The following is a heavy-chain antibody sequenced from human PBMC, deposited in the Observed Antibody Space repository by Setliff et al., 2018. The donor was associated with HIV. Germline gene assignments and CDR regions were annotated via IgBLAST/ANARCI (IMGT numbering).Heavy chain of an antibody. V-gene: IGHV4-61*09. CDR2: IYTNGYT. CDR1: GGSIRSGSYY. D-gene: IGHD3-10*01. J-gene: IGHJ4*02. Sequence: TSETLSLTCTVSGGSIRSGSYYWTWIRQPAGKGPEWIGHIYTNGYTNYNPSLKSRVTISVDTSRDQFSLQLTSVTAADTAVYYCARHVYYGSGSSDWGQGTLVTVSS. CDR3: ARHVYYGSGSSD.